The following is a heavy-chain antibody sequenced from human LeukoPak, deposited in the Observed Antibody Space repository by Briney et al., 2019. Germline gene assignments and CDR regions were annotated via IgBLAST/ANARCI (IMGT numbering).Heavy chain of an antibody. CDR1: GGSISSYY. CDR2: IYESEST. J-gene: IGHJ4*02. Sequence: SETLSLTCTVSGGSISSYYWSWIRQPPGKGLELIGYIYESESTYYNPSLKSRLIISVDRSKNQFSLKLSSVTAADTAVYYCARGRGYYDSSGDYFSSPPDYWGQGTLVTVSS. CDR3: ARGRGYYDSSGDYFSSPPDY. D-gene: IGHD3-22*01. V-gene: IGHV4-59*12.